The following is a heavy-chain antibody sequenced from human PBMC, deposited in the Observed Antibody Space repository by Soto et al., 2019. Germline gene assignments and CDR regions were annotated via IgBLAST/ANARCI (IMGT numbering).Heavy chain of an antibody. V-gene: IGHV7-4-1*01. J-gene: IGHJ5*02. CDR3: AGDGVHVVSPNCFDP. CDR1: GYTFTSYA. D-gene: IGHD2-2*01. Sequence: GASVKVSCKASGYTFTSYAMNWVRQAPGQGLEWMGWINTNTGNPTYAQGFTGRFVFSLDTSVSTAYVQICSLKAEDTAVYYCAGDGVHVVSPNCFDPWGQGTLVTVSS. CDR2: INTNTGNP.